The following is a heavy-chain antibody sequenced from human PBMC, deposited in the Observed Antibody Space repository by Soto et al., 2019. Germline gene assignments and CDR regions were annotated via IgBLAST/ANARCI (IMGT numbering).Heavy chain of an antibody. V-gene: IGHV3-74*01. CDR2: IDNAGSSV. D-gene: IGHD1-26*01. CDR1: GFTFSSYW. CDR3: TRVGGSVSGMDV. Sequence: EVQLVESGGGLVQPGGSLRLSCAASGFTFSSYWMHWVRQAPGKGLVWVSRIDNAGSSVRYADSVKGRFTISRDNAKNTLDLQMTRMRAEDTAVYYCTRVGGSVSGMDVWGQGTTVTVSS. J-gene: IGHJ6*02.